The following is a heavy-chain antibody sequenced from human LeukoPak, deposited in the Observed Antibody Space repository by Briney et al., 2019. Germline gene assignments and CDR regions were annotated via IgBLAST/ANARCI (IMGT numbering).Heavy chain of an antibody. CDR3: ARPYCSSTSCYTKAQLQH. CDR1: GYSISSGYY. CDR2: IYHSGST. Sequence: KPSETLSLTCTVSGYSISSGYYWGWIRQPPGKGLEWIGSIYHSGSTYYNPSLKSRVTISVDTSKNQFSLKLSSVTAADTAVYYCARPYCSSTSCYTKAQLQHWGQGTLVTVSS. D-gene: IGHD2-2*02. J-gene: IGHJ1*01. V-gene: IGHV4-38-2*02.